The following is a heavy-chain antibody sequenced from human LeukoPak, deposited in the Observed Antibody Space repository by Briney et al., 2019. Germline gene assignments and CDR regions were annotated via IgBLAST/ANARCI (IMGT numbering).Heavy chain of an antibody. CDR3: AKPGFFIPAVFIVRFPKEAYFFYY. D-gene: IGHD3-10*01. V-gene: IGHV3-23*01. Sequence: GGSLRLSCAVSGLTLSNYGMSWVRQAPGKGLEWVAGISDGGGSRNYADSVKGRFTISRDNPKNPLFLQINRLRTQATALFFLAKPGFFIPAVFIVRFPKEAYFFYYWGPGALVTVSS. CDR1: GLTLSNYG. J-gene: IGHJ4*02. CDR2: ISDGGGSR.